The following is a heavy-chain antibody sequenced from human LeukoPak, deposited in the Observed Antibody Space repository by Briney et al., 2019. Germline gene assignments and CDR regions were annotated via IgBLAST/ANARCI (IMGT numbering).Heavy chain of an antibody. D-gene: IGHD2-15*01. J-gene: IGHJ5*02. Sequence: PGGSLRLSCAASGFTFSNFWMSWVRQAPGKGLEWVANIKQDGGEKYFLDSVKGRFTISRDNAKNSLYLQMNSLRAEDTALYYCARDLCSGGSCYPGWLDPWGQGTLVTVSS. V-gene: IGHV3-7*03. CDR1: GFTFSNFW. CDR2: IKQDGGEK. CDR3: ARDLCSGGSCYPGWLDP.